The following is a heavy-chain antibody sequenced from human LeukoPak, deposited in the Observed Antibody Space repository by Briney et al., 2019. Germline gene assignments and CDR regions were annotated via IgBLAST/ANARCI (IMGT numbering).Heavy chain of an antibody. CDR1: GFSVNDNY. Sequence: GGSLRLSCAVSGFSVNDNYMSWVRQAPGKGLQWVSVMFPDGRTYYADSVKGRFTISRDLARNTLLLQMHSLRADDTAVYYCAREMSYFALGTKVPYYYMDVWGKGTTVTVSS. J-gene: IGHJ6*03. D-gene: IGHD3-10*01. CDR3: AREMSYFALGTKVPYYYMDV. CDR2: MFPDGRT. V-gene: IGHV3-53*01.